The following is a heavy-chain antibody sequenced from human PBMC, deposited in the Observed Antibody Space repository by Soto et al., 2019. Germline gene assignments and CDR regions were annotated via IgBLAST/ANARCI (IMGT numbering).Heavy chain of an antibody. Sequence: QLQLQESGSGLVKPSQTLSLTCAVSGGSISSGDYSWNWIRQPPGKGLEWIGYIYYGGSTYYNPSLQSRVNMYVDRSRNQFSLKLNSVTAADTAVYYCARVRREYDNSGPVDYWGQGTLVTVSS. CDR1: GGSISSGDYS. CDR3: ARVRREYDNSGPVDY. J-gene: IGHJ4*02. D-gene: IGHD3-22*01. V-gene: IGHV4-30-2*01. CDR2: IYYGGST.